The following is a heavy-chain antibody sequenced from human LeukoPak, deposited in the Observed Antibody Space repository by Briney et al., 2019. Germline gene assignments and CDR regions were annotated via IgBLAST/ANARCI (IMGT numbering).Heavy chain of an antibody. V-gene: IGHV4-30-2*01. J-gene: IGHJ6*02. CDR2: IYHSGSGST. D-gene: IGHD3-3*01. CDR1: GGSISSGGHS. CDR3: ARINDFWSGPTLDV. Sequence: SQTLSLTCTVSGGSISSGGHSWSWTRQPPGKGLEWIGYIYHSGSGSTYYNPSLKSRVTISIDKSKNQFSLKLNSVTAADTAVYYCARINDFWSGPTLDVWGQGTTVTVSS.